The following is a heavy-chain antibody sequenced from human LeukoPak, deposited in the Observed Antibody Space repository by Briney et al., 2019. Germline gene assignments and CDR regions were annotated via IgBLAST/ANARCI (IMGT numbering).Heavy chain of an antibody. CDR3: ARARGIAARPVGFDY. D-gene: IGHD6-6*01. V-gene: IGHV4-61*02. Sequence: PSQTLSLTCTVAGGSISSGSYYWSWIRQPAGRGLEWIGRIYTSGSTNYNPSLKSRVTISVDTSKNQCSLKLSSVTAADTAVYYCARARGIAARPVGFDYWGQGTLVTVSS. J-gene: IGHJ4*02. CDR2: IYTSGST. CDR1: GGSISSGSYY.